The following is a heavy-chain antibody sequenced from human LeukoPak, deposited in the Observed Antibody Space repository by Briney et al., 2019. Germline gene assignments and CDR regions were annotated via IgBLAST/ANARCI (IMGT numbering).Heavy chain of an antibody. V-gene: IGHV4-30-4*08. Sequence: RTSQTLSLTCTVSGDSISSGDCYWSWIRQPPGKGLEWIGYIYYSGNTYYNPSLQSRVTISVDTSKNQFSLNLSSVTAADTAVFYCARGHDYFDYWGQGTLVTVSS. CDR2: IYYSGNT. J-gene: IGHJ4*02. CDR1: GDSISSGDCY. CDR3: ARGHDYFDY.